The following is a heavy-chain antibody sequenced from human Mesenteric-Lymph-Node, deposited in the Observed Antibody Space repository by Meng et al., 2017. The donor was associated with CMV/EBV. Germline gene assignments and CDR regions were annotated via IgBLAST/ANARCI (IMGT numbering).Heavy chain of an antibody. D-gene: IGHD6-13*01. CDR1: GYTFTDDA. J-gene: IGHJ4*02. Sequence: KATGYTFTDDARNWVRQAPGQGLEWMGWIHPNTGNPTYAQGFTGRFVFSLDTSVSTAYLQISSLKTEDSAVYFCARGGFSNSGRFDYWGQGTLVTVSS. CDR2: IHPNTGNP. CDR3: ARGGFSNSGRFDY. V-gene: IGHV7-4-1*02.